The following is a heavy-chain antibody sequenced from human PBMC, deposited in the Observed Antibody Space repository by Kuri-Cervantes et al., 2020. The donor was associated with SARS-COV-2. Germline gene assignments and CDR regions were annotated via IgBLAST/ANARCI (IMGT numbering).Heavy chain of an antibody. D-gene: IGHD2-8*01. CDR1: GFTFSSYA. J-gene: IGHJ6*02. CDR2: IWYDGSNK. V-gene: IGHV3-33*08. CDR3: ARGGLRPRGAGYYYGMDV. Sequence: GGSLRLSCAAPGFTFSSYAMHWVRQAPGKGLEWVAVIWYDGSNKYYADSVKGRFTISRDNSKNTLYLQMNSLRAEDTAVYHCARGGLRPRGAGYYYGMDVWDQGTTVTVSS.